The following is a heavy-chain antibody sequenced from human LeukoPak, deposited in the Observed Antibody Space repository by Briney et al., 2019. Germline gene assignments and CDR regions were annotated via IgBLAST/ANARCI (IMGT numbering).Heavy chain of an antibody. V-gene: IGHV3-21*01. CDR3: ARVKTGNLDY. CDR1: GFTFSSYS. CDR2: ISSSSSYI. J-gene: IGHJ4*02. Sequence: GSLRLSCAASGFTFSSYSMNWVRQAPGKGLEWVSSISSSSSYIYYADSVKGRFTISRDNAKNPLYLQMNSLRAEDTAVYYCARVKTGNLDYWGQGTLVTVSS. D-gene: IGHD1-1*01.